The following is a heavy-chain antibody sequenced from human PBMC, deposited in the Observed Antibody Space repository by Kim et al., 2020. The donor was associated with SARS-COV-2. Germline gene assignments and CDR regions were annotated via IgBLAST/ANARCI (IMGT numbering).Heavy chain of an antibody. J-gene: IGHJ3*02. Sequence: KSRVTISVDTPKNQFSLKLSSVTAADTAVYYCARGAYSSSWYGRGDAFDIWGQGTMVTVSS. CDR3: ARGAYSSSWYGRGDAFDI. V-gene: IGHV4-34*01. D-gene: IGHD6-13*01.